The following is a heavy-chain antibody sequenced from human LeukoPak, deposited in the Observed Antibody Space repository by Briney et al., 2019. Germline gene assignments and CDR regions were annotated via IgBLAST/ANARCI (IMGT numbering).Heavy chain of an antibody. V-gene: IGHV4-59*01. Sequence: PSETMSLTCTVSGGSINIYYWGWIRQPPGKGLEWIGHIHYTGSANYNPSLTSRVSLSIDTSKNKFSLRLSSVTAADTALYFCARYSGSYVYFDSWGQGTLVTVSS. D-gene: IGHD1-26*01. CDR3: ARYSGSYVYFDS. CDR2: IHYTGSA. J-gene: IGHJ4*02. CDR1: GGSINIYY.